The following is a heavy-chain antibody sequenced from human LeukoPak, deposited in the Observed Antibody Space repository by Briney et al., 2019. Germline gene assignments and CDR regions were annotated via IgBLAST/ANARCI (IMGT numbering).Heavy chain of an antibody. J-gene: IGHJ4*02. Sequence: PGGSLRLSCAAFGFTFSNYAMSWVRQAPGRGLEWVAVISYDGSNKYYADSVKGRFTISRDNSKNTLYLQMNSLRAEDTAVYYCAILEGGYWGQGTLVTVSS. CDR3: AILEGGY. V-gene: IGHV3-30*03. CDR2: ISYDGSNK. CDR1: GFTFSNYA. D-gene: IGHD3-16*01.